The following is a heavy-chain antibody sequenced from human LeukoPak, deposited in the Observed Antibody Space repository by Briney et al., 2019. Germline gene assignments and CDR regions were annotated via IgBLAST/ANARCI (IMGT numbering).Heavy chain of an antibody. V-gene: IGHV4-39*07. CDR2: LYYTGTT. CDR1: GDSISSSSYY. CDR3: ARLDYYHFDY. Sequence: PSETLSLTCTVSGDSISSSSYYWGWIRQPPGKGLEWIGSLYYTGTTYYNPSLKSRVTISVDTSKNQFSLKLSSATAADTAVYYCARLDYYHFDYWGQGTVVTVSS. D-gene: IGHD3-22*01. J-gene: IGHJ4*02.